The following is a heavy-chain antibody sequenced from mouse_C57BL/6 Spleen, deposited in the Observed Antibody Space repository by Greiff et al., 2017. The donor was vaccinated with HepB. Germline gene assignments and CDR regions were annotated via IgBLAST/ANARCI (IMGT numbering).Heavy chain of an antibody. CDR1: GYAFSSSW. V-gene: IGHV1-82*01. J-gene: IGHJ2*01. Sequence: VHLVESGPELVKPGASVKISCKASGYAFSSSWMNWVKQRPGKGLEWIGRIYPGDGDTNYNGKFKGKATLTADKSSSTAYMQLSSLTSEDSAVYFCARSSYYGSPYFDYWGQGTTLTVSS. CDR3: ARSSYYGSPYFDY. D-gene: IGHD1-1*01. CDR2: IYPGDGDT.